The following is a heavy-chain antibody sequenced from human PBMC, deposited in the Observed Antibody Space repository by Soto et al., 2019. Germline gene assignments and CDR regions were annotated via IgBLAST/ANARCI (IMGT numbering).Heavy chain of an antibody. D-gene: IGHD2-2*01. CDR2: ISAYNGNT. V-gene: IGHV1-18*04. J-gene: IGHJ6*02. Sequence: GSVKVSCKASGYTFTSYGISWVRQAPGQGLEWMGWISAYNGNTNYAQKLQGRVTMTTDTSTSTAYMELRSLRSDDTAVYYCARDSGVVPAASGTHYYYYGMDVWGQGTTVTVSS. CDR1: GYTFTSYG. CDR3: ARDSGVVPAASGTHYYYYGMDV.